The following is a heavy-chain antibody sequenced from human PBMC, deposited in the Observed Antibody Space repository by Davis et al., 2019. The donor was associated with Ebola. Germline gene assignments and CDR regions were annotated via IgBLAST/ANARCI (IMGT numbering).Heavy chain of an antibody. Sequence: HTGGSLRLSCAASGFTFSSYWMHWVRQAPGKGLVWVSRINSDGSSTSYADSVKGRFTISRDNAKNTLYQQMNSLRAEDTAVYYCARVRSGSYWRYFDYWGQGTLVTVSS. J-gene: IGHJ4*02. V-gene: IGHV3-74*01. CDR3: ARVRSGSYWRYFDY. D-gene: IGHD1-26*01. CDR1: GFTFSSYW. CDR2: INSDGSST.